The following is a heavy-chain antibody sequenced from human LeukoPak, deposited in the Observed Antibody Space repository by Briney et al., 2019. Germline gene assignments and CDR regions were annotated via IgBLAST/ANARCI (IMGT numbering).Heavy chain of an antibody. CDR1: GYSISSGYY. CDR3: ARVVSVMSQEAFDI. V-gene: IGHV4-38-2*02. J-gene: IGHJ3*02. Sequence: SETLSLTCTVSGYSISSGYYWGWIRQPPGKGLEWIGSIYHSGSTYYNPSLKSRVTISVDTSKNQFSLKLSSVTAADTAVYYCARVVSVMSQEAFDIWGQGTMVTVSS. CDR2: IYHSGST. D-gene: IGHD3-16*01.